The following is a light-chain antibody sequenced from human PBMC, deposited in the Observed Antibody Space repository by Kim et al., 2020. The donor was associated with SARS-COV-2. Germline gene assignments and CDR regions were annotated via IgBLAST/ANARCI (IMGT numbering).Light chain of an antibody. CDR3: QQYGSSPT. J-gene: IGKJ5*01. V-gene: IGKV3-20*01. Sequence: LSPGERATLSCRASQSVTRNYLAWYQQKPGQAPRLLIYGASNRATGIPDWFSGSGSGTDFTLTISRLEPEDFAVYYCQQYGSSPTFGQGTRLEIK. CDR1: QSVTRNY. CDR2: GAS.